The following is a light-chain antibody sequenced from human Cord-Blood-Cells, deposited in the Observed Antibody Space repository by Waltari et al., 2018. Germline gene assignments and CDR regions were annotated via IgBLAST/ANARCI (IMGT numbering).Light chain of an antibody. CDR3: SSYTSSSTLV. CDR1: SSDVGGYNY. V-gene: IGLV2-14*01. CDR2: DVS. Sequence: QSALTQPASVSVSPGQSITISCTGTSSDVGGYNYVSWYQQHPGKAPKLMIYDVSNRPSGVSNRFSCSKSGNTASLTISGLQAEDEADYYCSSYTSSSTLVFGGGTKLTVL. J-gene: IGLJ3*02.